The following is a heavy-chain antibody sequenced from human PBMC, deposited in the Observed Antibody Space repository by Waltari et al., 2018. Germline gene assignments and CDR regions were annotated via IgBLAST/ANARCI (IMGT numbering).Heavy chain of an antibody. J-gene: IGHJ4*02. V-gene: IGHV3-23*01. CDR2: ISGRGHTI. CDR3: GKELLTWYADY. Sequence: EVQLLESGGDLVQPGGSLILSCAASGFTFDTSAMTWVRQAPGKGLQWVSTISGRGHTIYYADSVRGRFTISRDNSKNTVFLRMNSLRADDTAVYYCGKELLTWYADYWGQGTLVTVSS. CDR1: GFTFDTSA. D-gene: IGHD6-13*01.